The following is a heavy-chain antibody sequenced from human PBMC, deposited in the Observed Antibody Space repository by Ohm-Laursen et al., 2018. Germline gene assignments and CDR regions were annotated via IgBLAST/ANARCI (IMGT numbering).Heavy chain of an antibody. J-gene: IGHJ4*02. CDR1: GFTFSSYS. Sequence: GSLRLSCAASGFTFSSYSMNWVRQAPGKGLEWVSHISSGSGTTIYDADSVKGRFTISRDNSKNTLYMQMNSLRAEDTAVYYCAKDFWNDRGVDYWGQGTLVTVSS. V-gene: IGHV3-48*01. CDR3: AKDFWNDRGVDY. CDR2: ISSGSGTTI. D-gene: IGHD1-1*01.